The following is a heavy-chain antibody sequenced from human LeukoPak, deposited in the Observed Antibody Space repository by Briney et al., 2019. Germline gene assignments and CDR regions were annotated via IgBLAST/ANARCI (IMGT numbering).Heavy chain of an antibody. D-gene: IGHD3-10*01. CDR1: GGSFSGYY. V-gene: IGHV4-34*01. Sequence: SETLSLTCAVYGGSFSGYYWSWIRQPPGKGLEWIGEINHSGSTNYNPSLKSRVTISVDTSKNQFSLKLSSVTAADTAVYYCARIPYSGSYYNVRPHRRGFDYWGQGTLVTVSS. CDR2: INHSGST. J-gene: IGHJ4*02. CDR3: ARIPYSGSYYNVRPHRRGFDY.